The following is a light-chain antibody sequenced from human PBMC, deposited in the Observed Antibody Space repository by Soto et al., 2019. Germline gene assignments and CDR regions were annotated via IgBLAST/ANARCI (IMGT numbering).Light chain of an antibody. V-gene: IGKV3-11*01. CDR1: QSVSSY. J-gene: IGKJ4*01. CDR3: QQRSNWPPLT. CDR2: DAS. Sequence: EIVLTQSPATLSLSPGERATLSCRASQSVSSYLAWYQQKPGQAPRLLISDASHRATGITARFSGSGSGTDFTLTISSLEPEDFAVYYCQQRSNWPPLTFGGGTKVEIK.